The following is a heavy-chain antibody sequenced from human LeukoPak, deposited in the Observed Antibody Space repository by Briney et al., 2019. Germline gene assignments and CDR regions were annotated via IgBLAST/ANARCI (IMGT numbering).Heavy chain of an antibody. D-gene: IGHD1/OR15-1a*01. V-gene: IGHV3-30-3*01. J-gene: IGHJ4*02. CDR2: ISYDGSNK. CDR1: GFTFSSYA. CDR3: AENSALEY. Sequence: PGGSLRLSCAASGFTFSSYAMHWVRQAPGKGLEWVAVISYDGSNKYYADSVKGRFTISRDNSKNTLYLQMNSLRAEDTAMYYCAENSALEYWGQGTLVTVSS.